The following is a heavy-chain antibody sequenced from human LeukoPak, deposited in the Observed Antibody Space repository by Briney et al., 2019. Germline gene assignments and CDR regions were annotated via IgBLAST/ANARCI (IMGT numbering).Heavy chain of an antibody. J-gene: IGHJ6*03. CDR1: GGSISSGGYY. CDR2: IYTSGST. V-gene: IGHV4-61*02. CDR3: ARDDYYMDV. Sequence: SETLSLTCTVSGGSISSGGYYWSWIRQPAGKGLEWIGRIYTSGSTNYNPSLKSRVTISVDTSKNQFSLKLSSVTAADTAVYYCARDDYYMDVWGKGTTVTVSS.